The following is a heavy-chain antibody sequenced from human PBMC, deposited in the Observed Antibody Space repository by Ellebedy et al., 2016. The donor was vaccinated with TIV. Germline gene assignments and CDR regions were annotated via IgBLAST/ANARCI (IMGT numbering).Heavy chain of an antibody. CDR1: GYTFTSYG. D-gene: IGHD6-19*01. V-gene: IGHV1-18*01. J-gene: IGHJ5*02. Sequence: ASVKVSCXASGYTFTSYGISWVRQAPGQGLEWMGWISAYNGNTNYAQKLQGRVTMTTDTSTSTAYMELRSLRSDDTAVYYCARSGRNGVVAVGGNWFDPWGQGTLVTVSS. CDR3: ARSGRNGVVAVGGNWFDP. CDR2: ISAYNGNT.